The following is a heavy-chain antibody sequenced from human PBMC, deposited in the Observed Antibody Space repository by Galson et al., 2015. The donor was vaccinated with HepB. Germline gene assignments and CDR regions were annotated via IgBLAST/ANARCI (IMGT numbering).Heavy chain of an antibody. CDR1: GFTFSSYS. CDR3: ARGVCSSTSCPIDY. CDR2: ISSSSSYI. J-gene: IGHJ4*02. Sequence: SLRLSCAAFGFTFSSYSMNWVRQAPGKGLEWVSSISSSSSYIYYADSVKGRFTISRDNAKNSLYLQMNSLRAEDTAVYYCARGVCSSTSCPIDYWGQGTLVTVSS. V-gene: IGHV3-21*01. D-gene: IGHD2-2*01.